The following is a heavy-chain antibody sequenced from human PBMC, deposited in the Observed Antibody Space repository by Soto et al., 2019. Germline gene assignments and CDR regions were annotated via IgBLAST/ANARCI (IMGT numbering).Heavy chain of an antibody. CDR2: ISYDGSNK. J-gene: IGHJ6*02. CDR3: AKGGYQLLSYYYYYYGMDV. V-gene: IGHV3-30*18. D-gene: IGHD2-2*01. CDR1: GFTFSSYG. Sequence: PGGSLRLSCAASGFTFSSYGMHWFRQAPGKGLEWVAVISYDGSNKYYTDSVKGRFTISRDNSKNTLYLQMNSLRAEDTAVYYCAKGGYQLLSYYYYYYGMDVWGQGTTVTVSS.